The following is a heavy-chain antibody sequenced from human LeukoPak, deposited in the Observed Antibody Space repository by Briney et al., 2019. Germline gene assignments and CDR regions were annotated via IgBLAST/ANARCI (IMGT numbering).Heavy chain of an antibody. J-gene: IGHJ4*02. CDR2: ISRSSSYM. V-gene: IGHV3-21*01. CDR1: GFTFSSYS. CDR3: ARDKQYYDSSGYFDY. D-gene: IGHD3-22*01. Sequence: GWSLSLSCPASGFTFSSYSMKWVRQAPGKGLEWPSSISRSSSYMYYVDSVNGRYTISRDNAKNSLYLQMNSLRAEDTAVYYCARDKQYYDSSGYFDYWGQGTLVTVSS.